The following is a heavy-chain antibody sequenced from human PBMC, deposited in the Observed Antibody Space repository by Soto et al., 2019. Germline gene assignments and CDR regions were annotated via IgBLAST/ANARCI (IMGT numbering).Heavy chain of an antibody. CDR2: TYYRSKWYN. D-gene: IGHD1-26*01. CDR1: GDSVSSNSAA. J-gene: IGHJ3*02. CDR3: ARDLEGSGSYYDHAFDS. V-gene: IGHV6-1*01. Sequence: SQTLSLTCAISGDSVSSNSAAWNWIRQSPSRGLEWLGRTYYRSKWYNDYAVSVKSRITINPDTSKNQFSLQLNSVTPEDTAVYYCARDLEGSGSYYDHAFDSWGQGTMVTVSS.